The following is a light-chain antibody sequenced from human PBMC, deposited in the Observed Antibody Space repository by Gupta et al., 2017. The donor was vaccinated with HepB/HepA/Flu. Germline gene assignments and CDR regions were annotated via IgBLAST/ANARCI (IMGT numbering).Light chain of an antibody. Sequence: QSALAQPLSVSGPPGQSATLSCTGTSSDVADGYVSWYQQHPGKPPYLLIYDVAGRPAGVPARFSSCKSGNTASPIISGLQAEDEADYHCCSYSLTRTVMFGGGTKVTVL. CDR3: CSYSLTRTVM. CDR2: DVA. CDR1: SSDVADGY. V-gene: IGLV2-11*01. J-gene: IGLJ3*02.